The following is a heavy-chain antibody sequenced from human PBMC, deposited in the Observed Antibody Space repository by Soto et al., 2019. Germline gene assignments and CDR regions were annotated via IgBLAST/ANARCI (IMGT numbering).Heavy chain of an antibody. CDR2: IDPSDSYT. J-gene: IGHJ6*02. V-gene: IGHV5-10-1*01. CDR3: ARRRGDYVHYYYGMDV. D-gene: IGHD2-21*02. CDR1: GYSFTSYW. Sequence: RESLKISCKGSGYSFTSYWISWVRQMPGKGLEWMGRIDPSDSYTNYSPSFQGHVTISADKSISTAYLQWSSLKASDTAMYYCARRRGDYVHYYYGMDVWGQGTTVTVSS.